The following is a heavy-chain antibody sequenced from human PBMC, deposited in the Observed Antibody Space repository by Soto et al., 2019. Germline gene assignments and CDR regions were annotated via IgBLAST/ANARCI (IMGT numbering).Heavy chain of an antibody. V-gene: IGHV5-10-1*01. D-gene: IGHD6-13*01. Sequence: GESLKISCKSFGYSFPSFWIAWVRQMPGKGLEWIGIIYPSDSYTNYSPSFQGHVTISADKSISTAYLQWSSLKASDTAMYYCARLVWQQLNFGMDVWGQGTTVTVSS. CDR2: IYPSDSYT. CDR3: ARLVWQQLNFGMDV. J-gene: IGHJ6*02. CDR1: GYSFPSFW.